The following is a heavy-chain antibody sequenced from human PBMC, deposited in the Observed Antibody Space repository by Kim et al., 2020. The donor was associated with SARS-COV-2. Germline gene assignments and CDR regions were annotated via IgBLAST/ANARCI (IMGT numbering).Heavy chain of an antibody. CDR2: T. CDR3: ARSGQQLGFDY. J-gene: IGHJ4*02. Sequence: TKYSQKFQGRVTITRDTSASTAYMELSSLRSEDTAVYYCARSGQQLGFDYWGQGTLVTVSS. V-gene: IGHV1-3*01. D-gene: IGHD6-13*01.